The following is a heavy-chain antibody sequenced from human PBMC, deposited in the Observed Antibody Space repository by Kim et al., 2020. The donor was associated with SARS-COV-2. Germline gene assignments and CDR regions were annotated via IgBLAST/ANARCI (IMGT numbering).Heavy chain of an antibody. D-gene: IGHD6-13*01. Sequence: GESLKISCKGSGYSFTSYWISWVRQMPGKGLEWMGRIDPSDSSTNYSPSFQGHVTISADKSISTAYLQWSSLKASDTSMYYCARVMSGAAAGTYGMDVWGQGTTVTVSS. CDR2: IDPSDSST. CDR3: ARVMSGAAAGTYGMDV. V-gene: IGHV5-10-1*01. J-gene: IGHJ6*02. CDR1: GYSFTSYW.